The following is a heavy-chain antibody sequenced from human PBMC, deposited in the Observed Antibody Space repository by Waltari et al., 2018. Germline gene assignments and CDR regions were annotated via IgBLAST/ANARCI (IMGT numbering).Heavy chain of an antibody. D-gene: IGHD4-4*01. CDR2: INWNSGNI. CDR1: GFTFNDYA. Sequence: VQLLESGGGVVQPGTSLRLSCAVSGFTFNDYAMEWVRQAPGKGLEWVSGINWNSGNIGYADSVKGRFTISRDNAKNSLYLQMNSLRVEDTALYYCVRTGYSGNYYYFDFWGQGTLVTVSS. J-gene: IGHJ4*02. CDR3: VRTGYSGNYYYFDF. V-gene: IGHV3-9*01.